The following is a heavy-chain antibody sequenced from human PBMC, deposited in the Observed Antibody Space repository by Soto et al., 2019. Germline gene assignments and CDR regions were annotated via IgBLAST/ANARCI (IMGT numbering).Heavy chain of an antibody. CDR2: IYYSGST. D-gene: IGHD2-2*02. CDR3: AKAPATAIPYDY. CDR1: GGSISSSSYY. J-gene: IGHJ4*02. V-gene: IGHV4-39*01. Sequence: PSETLSLTCTVSGGSISSSSYYWGWIRQPPGKGLEWIGSIYYSGSTYYNPSLKSRVTISVDTSKNQFSLKLSSVTAADTALYYCAKAPATAIPYDYWGQGTLVTVSS.